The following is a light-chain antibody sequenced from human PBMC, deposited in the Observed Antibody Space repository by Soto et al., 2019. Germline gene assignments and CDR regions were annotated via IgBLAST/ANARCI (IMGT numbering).Light chain of an antibody. J-gene: IGKJ4*01. CDR3: QQYQKWPLT. Sequence: EIVMTQSPATLSVSLGERATLSCRASQSVSSNLAWYQRKPGQAPRLLIYGASTRATGIPARFSGSGSGTEFILTISSLQSEDWAVYYCQQYQKWPLTFGGGTKVEI. CDR2: GAS. CDR1: QSVSSN. V-gene: IGKV3-15*01.